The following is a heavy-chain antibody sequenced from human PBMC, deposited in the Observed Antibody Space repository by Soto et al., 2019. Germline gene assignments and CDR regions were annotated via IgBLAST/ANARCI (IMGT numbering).Heavy chain of an antibody. CDR2: ISSSSSYI. V-gene: IGHV3-21*01. CDR1: GFTFSSYS. CDR3: AKETAQMPSYLEY. D-gene: IGHD1-20*01. J-gene: IGHJ4*02. Sequence: PGGSLRLSCAASGFTFSSYSMNWVRQAPGKELEWVSSISSSSSYIYYADSVKGRFTISRDNAKNSVYLQMNSLRVEDTAVYYGAKETAQMPSYLEYWGQGTLVTVSA.